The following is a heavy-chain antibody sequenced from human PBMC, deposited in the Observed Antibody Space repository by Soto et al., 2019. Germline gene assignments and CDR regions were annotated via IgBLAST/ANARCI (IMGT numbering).Heavy chain of an antibody. CDR2: ISYDGSNQ. CDR1: GFSFSRHG. V-gene: IGHV3-30-3*01. CDR3: ARDRSSTYYYYGMDL. Sequence: PGGSLRLSCAASGFSFSRHGMHWVRQAPGKGLEWVTVISYDGSNQDYADSVKGRFSISRDNSKNTVYLQMNSLRVEDSAAYYCARDRSSTYYYYGMDLWGQGTTVTVSS. D-gene: IGHD6-19*01. J-gene: IGHJ6*02.